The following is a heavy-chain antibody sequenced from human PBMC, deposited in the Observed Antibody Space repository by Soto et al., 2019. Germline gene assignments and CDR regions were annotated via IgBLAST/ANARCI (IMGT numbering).Heavy chain of an antibody. CDR3: AAERITGTRFGP. V-gene: IGHV1-58*01. D-gene: IGHD1-7*01. Sequence: SVKVSCKASGFTFTSSAVQWVRQARGQRLEWIGWIVVGSGNTNYAQKFQERVTITRDMSTSTAYMELSSLRSEDTAVYYCAAERITGTRFGPWAPGTLVTVSS. J-gene: IGHJ5*02. CDR1: GFTFTSSA. CDR2: IVVGSGNT.